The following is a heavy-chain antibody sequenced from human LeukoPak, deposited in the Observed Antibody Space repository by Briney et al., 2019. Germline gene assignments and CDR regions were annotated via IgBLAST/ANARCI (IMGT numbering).Heavy chain of an antibody. J-gene: IGHJ3*02. CDR3: ARTGSSWSLRGNAFDI. CDR2: ISYSGST. Sequence: SETLSLTCTVSGGSISSSSYYWSWIRQPPGKGLEWIGCISYSGSTNYNPSLKSRVTTSVDASNNQFSLRLSSVTAADTAVYYCARTGSSWSLRGNAFDIWGQGTMVTVSS. CDR1: GGSISSSSYY. V-gene: IGHV4-61*05. D-gene: IGHD6-13*01.